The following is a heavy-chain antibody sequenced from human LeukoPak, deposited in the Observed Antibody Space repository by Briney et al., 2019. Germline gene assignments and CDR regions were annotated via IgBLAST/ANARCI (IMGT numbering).Heavy chain of an antibody. Sequence: GGSLRLSCAASGFTFSSYWMHWVRQVPGKGLVWVSRIKSDGSSTTYADSVKGRFTISRDNAKNTLYLQMNSLRAEGTAVYYCARESSPKITIFGVVNNWFDPWGQGTLVTVSS. J-gene: IGHJ5*02. V-gene: IGHV3-74*01. CDR3: ARESSPKITIFGVVNNWFDP. CDR1: GFTFSSYW. D-gene: IGHD3-3*01. CDR2: IKSDGSST.